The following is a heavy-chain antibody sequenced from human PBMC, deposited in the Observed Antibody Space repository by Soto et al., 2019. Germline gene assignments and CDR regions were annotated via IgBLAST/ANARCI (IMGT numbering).Heavy chain of an antibody. CDR2: IYHSGST. CDR3: ARALLYNRIWNGYTWFDG. J-gene: IGHJ5*02. V-gene: IGHV4-4*02. CDR1: GDSISSSNW. D-gene: IGHD1-20*01. Sequence: SETLSLTCAVSGDSISSSNWWSWFLQPPGKGLEWIGEIYHSGSTNYNPSLKSRVTISVDKSKNQFSLKLSSVTAADTAVYYCARALLYNRIWNGYTWFDGWGQGCLVTDSS.